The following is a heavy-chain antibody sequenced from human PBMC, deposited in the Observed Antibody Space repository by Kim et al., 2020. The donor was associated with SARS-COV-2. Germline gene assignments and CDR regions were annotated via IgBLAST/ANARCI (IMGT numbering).Heavy chain of an antibody. CDR3: ARSSPFAAFGI. CDR2: INHSGST. V-gene: IGHV4-34*01. CDR1: GGSFSGYY. D-gene: IGHD3-16*01. J-gene: IGHJ3*02. Sequence: SETLSLTCAVYGGSFSGYYWSWIRQPPGKGLEWIGEINHSGSTNYNPSLKSRVTISVDTSKNQFSLKLSSVTAADTAGYYCARSSPFAAFGIWGQGTMVT.